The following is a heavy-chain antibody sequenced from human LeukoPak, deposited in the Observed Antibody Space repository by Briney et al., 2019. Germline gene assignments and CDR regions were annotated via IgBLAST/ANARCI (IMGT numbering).Heavy chain of an antibody. V-gene: IGHV1-69*13. CDR3: ARATIAVAGTSHAFDI. D-gene: IGHD6-19*01. Sequence: GASVKVSCKASGYTFTSYSMHWVRQAPGQGLEWMGGIIPIFGTANYAQKFQGRVTITADESTSTAYMELSSLRSEDTAVYYCARATIAVAGTSHAFDIWGQGTMVTVSS. CDR2: IIPIFGTA. CDR1: GYTFTSYS. J-gene: IGHJ3*02.